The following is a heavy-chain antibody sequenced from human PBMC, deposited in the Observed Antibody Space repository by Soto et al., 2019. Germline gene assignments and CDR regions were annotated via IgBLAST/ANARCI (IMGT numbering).Heavy chain of an antibody. Sequence: SETLSLTCTVSGYSISNGYYWGWIRQSPEKGLEWIGTIYHSGTTYYNPSLKSRVIMSIDTSKYQFSLNLNSVTAADTAVYYFVRARYSYSSEVGKWDQRTLVNVS. V-gene: IGHV4-38-2*02. CDR3: VRARYSYSSEVGK. D-gene: IGHD5-18*01. CDR2: IYHSGTT. CDR1: GYSISNGYY. J-gene: IGHJ4*02.